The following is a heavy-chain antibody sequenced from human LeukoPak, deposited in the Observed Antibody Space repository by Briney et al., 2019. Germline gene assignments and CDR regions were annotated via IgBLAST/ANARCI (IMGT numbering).Heavy chain of an antibody. CDR3: ARDWSDIVVVPAAIGTQYYYYGMDV. V-gene: IGHV1-18*01. D-gene: IGHD2-2*01. CDR1: GYTFTNNG. Sequence: ASVKVSCKASGYTFTNNGISWVRQAPGQGLEWMGWISAYNGNTNYAQKLQGRVTMTTDTSTSTAYMELRSLRSDDTAVYYCARDWSDIVVVPAAIGTQYYYYGMDVWGQGTTVTVSS. CDR2: ISAYNGNT. J-gene: IGHJ6*02.